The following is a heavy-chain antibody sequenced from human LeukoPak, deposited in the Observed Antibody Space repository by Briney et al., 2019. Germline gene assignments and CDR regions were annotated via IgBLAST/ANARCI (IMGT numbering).Heavy chain of an antibody. J-gene: IGHJ4*02. V-gene: IGHV4-39*07. CDR3: AREGQWLVAFDY. CDR2: IYYSGST. Sequence: SETLSPTCTVSGGSISSSSDYWGWIRQPPGKGLEWIGSIYYSGSTYYNPSLKGRVTISVDTSKNQFSLKLSSVTAADTAVYYCAREGQWLVAFDYWGQGTLVTVSS. D-gene: IGHD6-19*01. CDR1: GGSISSSSDY.